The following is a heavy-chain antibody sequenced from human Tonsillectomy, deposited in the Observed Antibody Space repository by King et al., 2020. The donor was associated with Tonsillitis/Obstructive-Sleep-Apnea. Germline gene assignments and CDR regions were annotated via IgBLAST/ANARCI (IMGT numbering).Heavy chain of an antibody. CDR2: INHSGST. D-gene: IGHD6-6*01. CDR1: GGSFSGYY. Sequence: VQLQQWGAGLLKPSETLSLTCAVYGGSFSGYYWSWIRQPPGKGLEWIGEINHSGSTNYNPSLKSRVTISVDTSKNQFSLKLSSVTAADTAVYYCAVIAGYSSSSGEDNWFDPWGQGTLVTVSS. V-gene: IGHV4-34*01. CDR3: AVIAGYSSSSGEDNWFDP. J-gene: IGHJ5*02.